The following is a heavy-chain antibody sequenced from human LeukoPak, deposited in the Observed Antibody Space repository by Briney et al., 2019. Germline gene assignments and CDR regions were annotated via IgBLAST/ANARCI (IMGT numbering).Heavy chain of an antibody. D-gene: IGHD5-18*01. Sequence: SETLSLTCTVSGGSITSSSYYWGWIRQPPGKGLQWIGSFYYSGSTYYNPSLKSRVTIYVDTSKNQFSLKLSSVTAADTAVYYCASERSYGLDYWGQGTLVTVSS. CDR2: FYYSGST. J-gene: IGHJ4*02. V-gene: IGHV4-39*07. CDR1: GGSITSSSYY. CDR3: ASERSYGLDY.